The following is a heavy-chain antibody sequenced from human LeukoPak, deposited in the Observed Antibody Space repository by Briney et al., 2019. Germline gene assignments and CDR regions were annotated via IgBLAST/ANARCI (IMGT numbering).Heavy chain of an antibody. CDR1: GFTVSSNY. CDR2: ISSSSSTI. D-gene: IGHD3-10*01. CDR3: AGYGSGSF. Sequence: GGSLRLSCAASGFTVSSNYMNWVRQAPGKGLEWVSYISSSSSTIYYADPVKGRFTISRDNAKNSLYLQMNSLRAEDTAVYYCAGYGSGSFWGQGTLVTVSS. V-gene: IGHV3-48*04. J-gene: IGHJ4*02.